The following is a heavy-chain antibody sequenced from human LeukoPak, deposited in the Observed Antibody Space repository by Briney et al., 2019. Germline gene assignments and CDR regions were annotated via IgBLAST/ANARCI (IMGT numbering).Heavy chain of an antibody. CDR1: GFTFDDYG. Sequence: GGSLRLSCAASGFTFDDYGMSWVRQLPGKGLEWVSGINWNGGSIGYADSVKGRFTISRDNAKNSLYLQMNSLRAEDTAFYYCARGYCSGGTCWYFDYWGPGTLVTVSS. D-gene: IGHD2-15*01. CDR3: ARGYCSGGTCWYFDY. V-gene: IGHV3-20*04. J-gene: IGHJ4*02. CDR2: INWNGGSI.